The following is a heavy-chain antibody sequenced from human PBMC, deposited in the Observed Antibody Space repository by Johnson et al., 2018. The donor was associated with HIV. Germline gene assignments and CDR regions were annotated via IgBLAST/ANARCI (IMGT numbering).Heavy chain of an antibody. D-gene: IGHD5-12*01. V-gene: IGHV3-30-3*01. CDR3: ARDQSCYDSVTAAFDI. J-gene: IGHJ3*02. CDR2: ISYDGSDK. CDR1: GFTFSSFA. Sequence: MQLVESGGGVVQPGRSLRLSCAASGFTFSSFAIHWVRQAPGKGLEWVAVISYDGSDKYYADSVKGRFTISRDNSKNTLYLEMNSLRAEDTAVYYCARDQSCYDSVTAAFDIWGQGTMVTVSS.